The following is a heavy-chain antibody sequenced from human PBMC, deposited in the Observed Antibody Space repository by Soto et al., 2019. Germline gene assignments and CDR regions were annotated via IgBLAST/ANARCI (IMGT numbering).Heavy chain of an antibody. CDR3: ASCFSDAPYDFWSGDYWFDP. CDR2: IIPILGIA. D-gene: IGHD3-3*01. V-gene: IGHV1-69*02. Sequence: SVKVSCKASGGTFSSYTISWVRQAPGQGLEWMGRIIPILGIANYAQKFQGRVTITADRSTSTAYMELSRLRSEDTAVYYCASCFSDAPYDFWSGDYWFDPWGQGTLVTVSS. J-gene: IGHJ5*02. CDR1: GGTFSSYT.